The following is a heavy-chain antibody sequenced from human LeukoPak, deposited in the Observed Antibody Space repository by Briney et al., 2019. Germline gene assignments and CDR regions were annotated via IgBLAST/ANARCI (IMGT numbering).Heavy chain of an antibody. J-gene: IGHJ5*02. CDR2: IYYSGST. D-gene: IGHD6-13*01. Sequence: SETLSLTCTVSGGSISSYYWSWLRQPPGKGLEWIGYIYYSGSTNYNPSLKSRVTISVDTSKNQFSLKLSSVTAADTAVYYCARDMAAAGTSYNWFDPWGQGTLVTVSS. CDR3: ARDMAAAGTSYNWFDP. V-gene: IGHV4-59*01. CDR1: GGSISSYY.